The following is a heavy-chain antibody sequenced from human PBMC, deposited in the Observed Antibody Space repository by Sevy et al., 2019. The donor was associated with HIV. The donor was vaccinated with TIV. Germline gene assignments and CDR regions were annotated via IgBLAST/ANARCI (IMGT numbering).Heavy chain of an antibody. Sequence: ASVKVSCKVTGYSLSKLTIHWVRQAPGKGLEWMGSSDPKDGEIIYVQTFQGRLTMTEDTSTDTAYMELSSLTSDDTAVYFCAIVGLGYYSGSSYYQGDWLDLWGQRTLVTVSS. V-gene: IGHV1-24*01. CDR1: GYSLSKLT. CDR3: AIVGLGYYSGSSYYQGDWLDL. CDR2: SDPKDGEI. D-gene: IGHD2-15*01. J-gene: IGHJ5*02.